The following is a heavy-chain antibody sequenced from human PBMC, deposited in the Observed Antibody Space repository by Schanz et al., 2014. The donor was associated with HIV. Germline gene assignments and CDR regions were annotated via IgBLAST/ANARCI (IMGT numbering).Heavy chain of an antibody. Sequence: EVQLVEAGGGLVQPGGSLRLSCAASGFTFSSYSMNWVRQAPGKGLEWVSYISSSSSTIYYTDSVEGRFTVSRDNAKNSLFLQMNSLRVEDTAVYYCARDQGYCAGSTCYSWYYFDSWGQGTPVTVSS. J-gene: IGHJ4*02. D-gene: IGHD2-21*02. CDR2: ISSSSSTI. CDR1: GFTFSSYS. V-gene: IGHV3-48*04. CDR3: ARDQGYCAGSTCYSWYYFDS.